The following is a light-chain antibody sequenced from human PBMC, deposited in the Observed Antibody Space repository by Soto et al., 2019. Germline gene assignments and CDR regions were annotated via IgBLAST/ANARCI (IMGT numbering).Light chain of an antibody. Sequence: QSALTQPASVSGSPGQSITISCTGTSGDIGSYTYVSWYQQYPGKAPKLLISEVTNRPSGVSNRFSGSKSGNTASLTISGLQAEDEGDYYCSSYSSSTTLYVFGTGTKVTVL. CDR2: EVT. CDR1: SGDIGSYTY. J-gene: IGLJ1*01. V-gene: IGLV2-14*01. CDR3: SSYSSSTTLYV.